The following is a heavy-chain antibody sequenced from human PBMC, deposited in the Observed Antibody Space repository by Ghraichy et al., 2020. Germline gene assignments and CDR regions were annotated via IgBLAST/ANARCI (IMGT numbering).Heavy chain of an antibody. D-gene: IGHD3-10*01. Sequence: ASVKVSCKASGYTFTSYDINWVRQATGQGLEWMGWMNPNSGNTGYTQKFQGRVSMTRNTSISTAYMELSSLRSEDTAVYYCARRGRTTMVRGGITKENWFDPWGQGTLFTVSS. CDR1: GYTFTSYD. V-gene: IGHV1-8*01. J-gene: IGHJ5*02. CDR2: MNPNSGNT. CDR3: ARRGRTTMVRGGITKENWFDP.